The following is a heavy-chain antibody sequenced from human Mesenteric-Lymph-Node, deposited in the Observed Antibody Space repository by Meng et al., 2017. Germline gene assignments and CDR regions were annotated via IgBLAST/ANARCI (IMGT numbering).Heavy chain of an antibody. CDR2: FYHSGST. CDR3: ARERSRNDVGYFDY. Sequence: VHQQRGGAGLLKPSVTPSLTCAVYGGSFRGYYWSWIRQPPGKGLEWIGEFYHSGSTNYNPSLKSRVTISVDKSKNQFSLKLSSVTAADTAVYYCARERSRNDVGYFDYWGRGNLVTVSS. V-gene: IGHV4-34*01. CDR1: GGSFRGYY. J-gene: IGHJ4*02. D-gene: IGHD1-1*01.